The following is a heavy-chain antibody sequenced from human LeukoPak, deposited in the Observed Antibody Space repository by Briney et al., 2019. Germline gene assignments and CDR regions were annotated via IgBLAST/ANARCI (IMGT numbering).Heavy chain of an antibody. CDR2: IYSGGST. CDR1: GFTVSSNY. V-gene: IGHV3-53*04. CDR3: ARGNSGYDLYY. J-gene: IGHJ4*02. Sequence: GGSLRLSCAASGFTVSSNYMSWVRQAPGKGLEWVSVIYSGGSTYYADSVKGRFTISRHNSKNTLYLQMNSLRAEDMAVYYCARGNSGYDLYYWGQGTLVTVSS. D-gene: IGHD5-12*01.